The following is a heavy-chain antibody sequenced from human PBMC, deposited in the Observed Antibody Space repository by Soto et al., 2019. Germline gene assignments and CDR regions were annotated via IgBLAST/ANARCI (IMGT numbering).Heavy chain of an antibody. V-gene: IGHV1-2*02. CDR1: GYRFGFYG. Sequence: ASVKVSCKASGYRFGFYGISWVRQAPGQGLEWMGWINPNSGGTNYAQKFQGRVTMTRDTSISTAYMELSRLRSDDTAVYYCAREGGAYYYDSSGYGYWGQGTLVTVSS. CDR2: INPNSGGT. CDR3: AREGGAYYYDSSGYGY. J-gene: IGHJ4*02. D-gene: IGHD3-22*01.